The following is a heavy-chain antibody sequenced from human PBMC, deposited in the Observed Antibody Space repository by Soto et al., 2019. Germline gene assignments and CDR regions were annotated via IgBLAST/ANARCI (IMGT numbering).Heavy chain of an antibody. Sequence: QVQLVESGGGVVQPGRSLRLSCAASGFTFSSYAMHWVRQAPGKGLEWVAVILYDGSNKYYADSVKGRFTISRDNSKNTLYLQMNSLRAEDTAVYYCARARELAYYYYYGMDVWGQGTTVTVSS. J-gene: IGHJ6*02. CDR3: ARARELAYYYYYGMDV. CDR1: GFTFSSYA. V-gene: IGHV3-30-3*01. D-gene: IGHD1-26*01. CDR2: ILYDGSNK.